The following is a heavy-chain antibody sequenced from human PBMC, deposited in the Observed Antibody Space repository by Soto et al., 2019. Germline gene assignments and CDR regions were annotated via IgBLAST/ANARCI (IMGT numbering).Heavy chain of an antibody. V-gene: IGHV5-51*01. J-gene: IGHJ4*02. CDR3: ARRSDYYDSSGYFRADNYFDY. CDR2: IYPGDSDT. D-gene: IGHD3-22*01. CDR1: GYSFTSYW. Sequence: PGESLKISCKGSGYSFTSYWIGWVRQMPGKGLEWMGIIYPGDSDTRYSPSFQGQVTISADKSFSTAYLQWSSLKASDTAMYYCARRSDYYDSSGYFRADNYFDYWGQGTLVTVSS.